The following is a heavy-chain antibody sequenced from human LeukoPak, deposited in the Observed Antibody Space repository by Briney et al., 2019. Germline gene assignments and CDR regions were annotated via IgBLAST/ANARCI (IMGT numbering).Heavy chain of an antibody. V-gene: IGHV3-30*14. CDR1: GFTFSSYA. CDR3: ARVGEDYGGNSVDY. CDR2: ISYDGSNK. J-gene: IGHJ4*02. Sequence: GGSLRLSCAASGFTFSSYAMHWVRQAPGKGLEWVAVISYDGSNKYYADSVKGRFTISRDNSKNTLYLQMNSLRAEDTAVYYCARVGEDYGGNSVDYWGQGTLVTVSS. D-gene: IGHD4-23*01.